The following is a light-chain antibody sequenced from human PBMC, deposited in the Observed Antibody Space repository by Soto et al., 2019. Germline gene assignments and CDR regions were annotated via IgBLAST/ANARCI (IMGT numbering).Light chain of an antibody. J-gene: IGKJ1*01. Sequence: GLTQSPGTLSLSPGEGATLSCRTSQRVDNNFVAWYQQKPGQAPRLLIYGASTRATGIPDRFSGSGFGTDFTLTITRLEPEDFAVYYCQQYGSSLWTFGLGTKV. CDR1: QRVDNNF. V-gene: IGKV3-20*01. CDR3: QQYGSSLWT. CDR2: GAS.